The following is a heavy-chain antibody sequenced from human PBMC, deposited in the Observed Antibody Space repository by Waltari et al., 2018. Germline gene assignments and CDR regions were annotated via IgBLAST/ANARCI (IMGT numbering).Heavy chain of an antibody. CDR3: ARTYYYDSRDFDY. CDR2: ISGYTGNT. V-gene: IGHV1-18*04. D-gene: IGHD3-22*01. Sequence: QVQMVQSGPEVKKPGASVKVSCKYSGYTFSNYGISWVRLAPGQGLEWLGWISGYTGNTLSAPKVQSRVTVTTDTSTCTTYMELRSLRSDDTAVYYCARTYYYDSRDFDYWGQGTLVTVSS. CDR1: GYTFSNYG. J-gene: IGHJ4*02.